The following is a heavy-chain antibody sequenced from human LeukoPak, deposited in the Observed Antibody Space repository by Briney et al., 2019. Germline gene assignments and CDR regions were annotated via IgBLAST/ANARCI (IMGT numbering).Heavy chain of an antibody. CDR2: YNPNSGDT. D-gene: IGHD6-25*01. J-gene: IGHJ4*02. CDR3: ARGGPRGNGFDY. V-gene: IGHV1-2*02. Sequence: GASVKVSCKAPGYIFTGQFIHWVRQAPGQGLEWMAMYNPNSGDTTFSQRFQDRVTMTRDTSVNTAFMELRRLTSDDTAVYYCARGGPRGNGFDYWGQGTLVSVSS. CDR1: GYIFTGQF.